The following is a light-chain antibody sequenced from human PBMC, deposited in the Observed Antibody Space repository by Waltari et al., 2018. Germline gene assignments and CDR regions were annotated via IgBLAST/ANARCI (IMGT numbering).Light chain of an antibody. CDR3: QQYNKGLDT. CDR2: GAS. V-gene: IGKV3-15*01. CDR1: QSVTS. Sequence: EIVMTQSPATLSVSPGEGATLSCRASQSVTSLAWYQQKSGQAPSLLIDGASTRATGIPARFSGSGSGTEFTLTISSLQSEDLAVYYCQQYNKGLDTFGQGTKLEIK. J-gene: IGKJ2*01.